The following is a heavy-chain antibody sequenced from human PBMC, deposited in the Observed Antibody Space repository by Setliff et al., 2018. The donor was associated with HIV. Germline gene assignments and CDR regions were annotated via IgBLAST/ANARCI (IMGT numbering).Heavy chain of an antibody. CDR1: GFMFGVDW. D-gene: IGHD6-19*01. CDR2: VTPDGGDK. V-gene: IGHV3-7*01. Sequence: LRLSCAASGFMFGVDWMSWVRQTPGKGLEWVASVTPDGGDKYYADSVKGRFTISRDNSKNTLYLQMNSLRAEDTAVYFCAKNLYRSPWSPLDYWGQGTLVTVSS. CDR3: AKNLYRSPWSPLDY. J-gene: IGHJ4*02.